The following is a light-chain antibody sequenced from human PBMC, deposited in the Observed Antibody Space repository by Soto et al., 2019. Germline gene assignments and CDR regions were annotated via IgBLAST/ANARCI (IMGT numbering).Light chain of an antibody. CDR2: DSY. Sequence: QSALTQPPSVSAAPGQKVTISCSGSNSDIGHDYVSWYQRRPGTATKLLLYDSYKRPSGIPDRFSGSTSGTSATLGITGLQTGDEADYYCGTWDSSLKSVVFGGGTKLTVL. V-gene: IGLV1-51*01. CDR3: GTWDSSLKSVV. J-gene: IGLJ2*01. CDR1: NSDIGHDY.